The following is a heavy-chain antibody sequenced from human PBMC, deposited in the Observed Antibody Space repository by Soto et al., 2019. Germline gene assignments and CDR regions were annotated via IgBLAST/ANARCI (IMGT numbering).Heavy chain of an antibody. J-gene: IGHJ3*02. V-gene: IGHV5-51*01. Sequence: GESLKISCEGSGYSFTNYWIGWVRQMPGKGLEWMGIIYPGDSDTRYSPSFQGQVTISADKSISTAYLQWSSLKASDTAMYYCARRYYYGSGSHTLDIWGQRTMVTVSS. CDR1: GYSFTNYW. CDR3: ARRYYYGSGSHTLDI. D-gene: IGHD3-10*01. CDR2: IYPGDSDT.